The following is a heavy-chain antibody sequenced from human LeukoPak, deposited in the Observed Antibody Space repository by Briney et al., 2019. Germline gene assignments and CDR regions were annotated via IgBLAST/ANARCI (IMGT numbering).Heavy chain of an antibody. CDR1: GGSISSYY. CDR3: ARSSTMYDSSGYSSNPIDY. V-gene: IGHV4-59*01. CDR2: IYYSGST. Sequence: PSETLSLTCTVSGGSISSYYWSWIRQPPGKGLEWIGYIYYSGSTNYNPSLKSRVTISVDTSKNQFSLKLSSLTAADTAVYYSARSSTMYDSSGYSSNPIDYWGQGTLVTVSS. J-gene: IGHJ4*02. D-gene: IGHD3-22*01.